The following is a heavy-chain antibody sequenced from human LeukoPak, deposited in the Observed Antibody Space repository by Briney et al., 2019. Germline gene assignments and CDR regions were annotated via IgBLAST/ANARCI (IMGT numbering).Heavy chain of an antibody. CDR3: ARGALYCSGGSCYSGGMDV. CDR2: MNPNSGNT. CDR1: GYTFTSYD. Sequence: ASVKVSCKASGYTFTSYDINWVRQATGQGLEWMGWMNPNSGNTGYAQKFQGRVTMTRNTSISTAYMELSSLRSGDTAVYYCARGALYCSGGSCYSGGMDVWGQGTTVTVSS. D-gene: IGHD2-15*01. J-gene: IGHJ6*02. V-gene: IGHV1-8*01.